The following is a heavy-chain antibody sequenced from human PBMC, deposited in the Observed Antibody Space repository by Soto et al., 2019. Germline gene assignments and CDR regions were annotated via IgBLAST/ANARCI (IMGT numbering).Heavy chain of an antibody. CDR3: AKESEIKHDGFFN. J-gene: IGHJ4*02. CDR2: IYYSGST. D-gene: IGHD1-1*01. V-gene: IGHV4-31*03. CDR1: GGSISSGGYY. Sequence: QVQLQESGPGLVKPSQTLSLTCTVSGGSISSGGYYWSWIRQHPGKGLEWIGYIYYSGSTYYNPSLKSRVTISLATSNNEYSLKLRSVTAADTAVCYCAKESEIKHDGFFNWGQGTLVTVSS.